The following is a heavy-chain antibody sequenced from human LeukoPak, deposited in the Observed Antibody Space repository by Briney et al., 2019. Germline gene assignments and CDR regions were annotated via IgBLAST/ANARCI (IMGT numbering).Heavy chain of an antibody. CDR2: SSGTGYNM. J-gene: IGHJ4*02. CDR1: GYTFTSYG. CDR3: ARSRCSDSTSCYYFFFFDS. V-gene: IGHV1-18*01. D-gene: IGHD2-2*01. Sequence: ASVKVSCKASGYTFTSYGISWVRQAPGQGLEWMAWSSGTGYNMEYAQKFQGRVTMTTDTSTSTAYLELRSLRSDDTAVYYCARSRCSDSTSCYYFFFFDSWGQGSLVTVSS.